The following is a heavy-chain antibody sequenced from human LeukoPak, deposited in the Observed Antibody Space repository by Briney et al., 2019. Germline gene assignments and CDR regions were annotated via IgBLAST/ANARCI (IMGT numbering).Heavy chain of an antibody. V-gene: IGHV1-8*01. Sequence: ASVKVSCKASGYTFTSYDINWVRQATGQGLEGMGWMNPNSGNTGYAQKFQGRVTMTRNTSISTAYMELSSLRSDDTAVYYCARDITMIVVAPPDAFDIWGQGTMVTVSS. CDR1: GYTFTSYD. CDR3: ARDITMIVVAPPDAFDI. J-gene: IGHJ3*02. CDR2: MNPNSGNT. D-gene: IGHD3-22*01.